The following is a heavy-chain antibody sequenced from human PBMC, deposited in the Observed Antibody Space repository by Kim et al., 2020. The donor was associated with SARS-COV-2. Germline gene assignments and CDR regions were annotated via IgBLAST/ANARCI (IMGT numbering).Heavy chain of an antibody. V-gene: IGHV3-33*06. Sequence: GGSLRLSCAASGFPLSTYAMHWVRQAPGKGLEWVAIIWYDGSNKYYADSVKGRFTISRDSSKNTLYLQMNSLRAEDTAVYYCAKDYAAAVHVGNYFDNWGQGTLVTVSS. J-gene: IGHJ4*02. CDR3: AKDYAAAVHVGNYFDN. CDR1: GFPLSTYA. D-gene: IGHD6-13*01. CDR2: IWYDGSNK.